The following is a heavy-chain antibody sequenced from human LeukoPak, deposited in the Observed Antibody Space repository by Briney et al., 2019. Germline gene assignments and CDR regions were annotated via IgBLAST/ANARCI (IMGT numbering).Heavy chain of an antibody. CDR3: ARGGRMNYYDPTDAFDI. V-gene: IGHV1-18*01. CDR2: ISAYNGNT. J-gene: IGHJ3*02. Sequence: ASVKVSCKASGYTFTSYGISWVRQAPGQGLEWMGWISAYNGNTNYAQKLQGRVTMTTDTSTSTAYMELRSLRSDDTAVFSCARGGRMNYYDPTDAFDIWGQGTMVSVSS. CDR1: GYTFTSYG. D-gene: IGHD3-22*01.